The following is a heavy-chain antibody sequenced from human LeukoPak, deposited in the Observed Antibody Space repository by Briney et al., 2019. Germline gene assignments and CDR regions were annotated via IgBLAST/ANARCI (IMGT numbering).Heavy chain of an antibody. Sequence: ASVKVSCKASGYTFTSFGINWVRQAPGQGLEWMGWISAYNGNTNYAQNLQGRVTMTTDTSTSTAYMELRSLRSDDTAVCYCARWSRNSLSDFDYWGQGTLVTVSS. CDR3: ARWSRNSLSDFDY. CDR2: ISAYNGNT. J-gene: IGHJ4*02. V-gene: IGHV1-18*01. D-gene: IGHD1-7*01. CDR1: GYTFTSFG.